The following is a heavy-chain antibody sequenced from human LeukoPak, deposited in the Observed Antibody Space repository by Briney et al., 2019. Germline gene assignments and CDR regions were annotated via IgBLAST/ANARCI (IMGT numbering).Heavy chain of an antibody. Sequence: PSQTLSLTCTVSGGSISNDDYYWTWIRQSAGKGLEWIGYIFYRGSTYYNPSLKSRLAISVDTSKNQFSMKLTSVTAADTAIYFCARDHRSSGRKIFVSWGQGNLVTAS. CDR3: ARDHRSSGRKIFVS. D-gene: IGHD1-26*01. V-gene: IGHV4-30-4*01. J-gene: IGHJ4*02. CDR1: GGSISNDDYY. CDR2: IFYRGST.